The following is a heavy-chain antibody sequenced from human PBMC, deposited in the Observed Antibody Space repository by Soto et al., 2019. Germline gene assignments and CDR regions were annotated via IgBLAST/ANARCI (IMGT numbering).Heavy chain of an antibody. D-gene: IGHD4-17*01. V-gene: IGHV3-7*01. J-gene: IGHJ6*03. CDR2: IKQDGSEK. CDR3: ARARATVTTSGVYYYYYYMDV. CDR1: GFTFSSYW. Sequence: EVQLVESGGGLVQPGGSLRLSCAASGFTFSSYWMSWVRQAPGKGLEWVANIKQDGSEKYYVDSVKGRCTISRDNANNSLYMQMKSLRVEDTAVYYCARARATVTTSGVYYYYYYMDVCGKGTTVTVSS.